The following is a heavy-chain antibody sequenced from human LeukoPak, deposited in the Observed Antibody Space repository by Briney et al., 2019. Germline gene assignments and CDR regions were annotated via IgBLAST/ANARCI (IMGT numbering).Heavy chain of an antibody. J-gene: IGHJ3*02. CDR2: IIPILGIA. V-gene: IGHV1-69*04. CDR1: GGTFSSYA. CDR3: ARAPSSSWYLAPLAPTDAFDI. D-gene: IGHD6-13*01. Sequence: SVKVSCKASGGTFSSYAISWVRQAPGQGLEWMGRIIPILGIANYAQKFQGRVTITADKSTSTAYMELSSLRSEDTAVYYCARAPSSSWYLAPLAPTDAFDIWGQGTMVTVSS.